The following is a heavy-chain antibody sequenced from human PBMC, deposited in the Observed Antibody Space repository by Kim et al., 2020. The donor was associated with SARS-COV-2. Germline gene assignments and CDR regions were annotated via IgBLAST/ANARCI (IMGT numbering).Heavy chain of an antibody. CDR1: GYTFTSYG. CDR2: ISAYNGNT. Sequence: ASVKVSCKASGYTFTSYGISWVRQAPGQGLEWMGWISAYNGNTNYAQKLQGRVTMTTDTSTSTAYMELRSLRSDDTAVYYCARDQGITIFGVVIYYYYGMVVWGQVTTVTVSS. V-gene: IGHV1-18*01. D-gene: IGHD3-3*01. CDR3: ARDQGITIFGVVIYYYYGMVV. J-gene: IGHJ6*02.